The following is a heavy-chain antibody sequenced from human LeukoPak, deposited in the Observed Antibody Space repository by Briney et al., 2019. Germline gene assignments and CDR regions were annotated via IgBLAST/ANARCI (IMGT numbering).Heavy chain of an antibody. V-gene: IGHV3-48*03. D-gene: IGHD3-10*01. CDR2: ITTSSSTI. J-gene: IGHJ1*01. CDR1: GFTFSSYD. CDR3: ARTRESGSGYFQH. Sequence: GGSLRLSCAASGFTFSSYDMNWVRQAPGKGLEWVSHITTSSSTIYYADSVRGRFTISRDNAKNSLYLQLNSLRAEDTAVYYCARTRESGSGYFQHWGQGTLVTVSS.